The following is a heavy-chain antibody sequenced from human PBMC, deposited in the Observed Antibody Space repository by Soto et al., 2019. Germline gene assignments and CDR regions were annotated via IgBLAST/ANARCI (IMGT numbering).Heavy chain of an antibody. CDR2: ISGSGGST. V-gene: IGHV3-23*01. D-gene: IGHD6-19*01. J-gene: IGHJ4*02. Sequence: PGGSLRLSCAASGFTFSSYAMSWVRQAPGKGLEWVSAISGSGGSTYYADSVKGRFTISRDNSKNTLYLQMNSLRAEDTAVYYCAKAGPYSSGWYKPPFFDYWGQGTLVTVSS. CDR3: AKAGPYSSGWYKPPFFDY. CDR1: GFTFSSYA.